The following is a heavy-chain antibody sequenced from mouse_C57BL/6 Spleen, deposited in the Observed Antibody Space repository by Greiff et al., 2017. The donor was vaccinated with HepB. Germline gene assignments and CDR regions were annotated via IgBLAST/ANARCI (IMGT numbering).Heavy chain of an antibody. Sequence: QVQLKQSGAELVRPGASVTLSCKASGYTFTDYEMHWVKQTPVHGLEWIGAIDPETGGTAYNQKFKGKAILTADKSSSTAYMELRSLTSEDSAVYYCTRPLSWHYAMDYWGQGTSVTVSS. CDR1: GYTFTDYE. D-gene: IGHD1-1*01. J-gene: IGHJ4*01. CDR3: TRPLSWHYAMDY. V-gene: IGHV1-15*01. CDR2: IDPETGGT.